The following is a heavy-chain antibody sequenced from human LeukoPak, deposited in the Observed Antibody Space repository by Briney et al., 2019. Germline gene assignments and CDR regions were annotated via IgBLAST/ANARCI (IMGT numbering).Heavy chain of an antibody. V-gene: IGHV3-7*05. CDR3: AREIGSAARGR. CDR2: IKEDGSEK. J-gene: IGHJ4*02. Sequence: GGSLRLSCATSGFTFDSYWMSWVRQAPGKGLEWVANIKEDGSEKYYVDSVKGRFAISRDNAKNSVYLQMNSLRAEDTAVYYCAREIGSAARGRWGQGTLVTVSS. D-gene: IGHD6-13*01. CDR1: GFTFDSYW.